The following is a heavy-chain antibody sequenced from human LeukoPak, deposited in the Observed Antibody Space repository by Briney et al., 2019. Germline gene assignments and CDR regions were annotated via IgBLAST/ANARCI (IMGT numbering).Heavy chain of an antibody. CDR3: ARGFIAAAGFGY. CDR2: INCDGSSK. D-gene: IGHD6-13*01. CDR1: GFTFSSYC. V-gene: IGHV3-74*01. Sequence: GGSLRLSCAASGFTFSSYCMHWVRQAPGKGLEWVARINCDGSSKCYADSTKGRSTISRANAKNTVYLQMNRLRAEDTAVYYCARGFIAAAGFGYWGKGTLDTVSS. J-gene: IGHJ4*02.